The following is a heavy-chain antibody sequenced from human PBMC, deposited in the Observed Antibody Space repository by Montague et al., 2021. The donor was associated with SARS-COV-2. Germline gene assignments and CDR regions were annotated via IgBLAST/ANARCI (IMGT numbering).Heavy chain of an antibody. D-gene: IGHD3-16*01. CDR1: GGSISSRTYY. V-gene: IGHV4-39*01. Sequence: SETLSLTCIVSGGSISSRTYYWGWIRQPPGKGLEWIGSIFYDGSTYYNPSLKTRVTISVDTYKNQFSLNLSSVTAADTAVYYCARHGPNDYCHSWYFDLWGRGTLVTVSS. J-gene: IGHJ2*01. CDR3: ARHGPNDYCHSWYFDL. CDR2: IFYDGST.